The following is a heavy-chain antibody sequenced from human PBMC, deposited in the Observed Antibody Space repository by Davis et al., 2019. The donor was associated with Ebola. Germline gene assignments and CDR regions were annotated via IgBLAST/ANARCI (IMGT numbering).Heavy chain of an antibody. CDR3: ARGRRQWLVLDAFDI. CDR2: INPSGGST. Sequence: ASVKVSCKASGYTFTGYYMHRVRQAPGQGLEWMGIINPSGGSTSYAQKFQGRVTMTRDTSTSTVYMELSSLRSEDTAVYYCARGRRQWLVLDAFDIWGQGTMVTVSS. J-gene: IGHJ3*02. CDR1: GYTFTGYY. V-gene: IGHV1-46*01. D-gene: IGHD6-19*01.